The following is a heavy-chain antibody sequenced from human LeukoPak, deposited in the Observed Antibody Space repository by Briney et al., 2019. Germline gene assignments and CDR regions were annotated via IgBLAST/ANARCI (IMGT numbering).Heavy chain of an antibody. CDR3: ARRWNYYGSGSYYNDVRFDC. CDR2: IIPIFGTA. Sequence: SSVKVSCKASGGTFSSYAISWVRQAPGQGLEWMGGIIPIFGTANYAQKFQGRVTITADESTSTAYMELSSLRSEDTAVYYCARRWNYYGSGSYYNDVRFDCWGQGTLVTVSS. D-gene: IGHD3-10*01. J-gene: IGHJ4*02. CDR1: GGTFSSYA. V-gene: IGHV1-69*01.